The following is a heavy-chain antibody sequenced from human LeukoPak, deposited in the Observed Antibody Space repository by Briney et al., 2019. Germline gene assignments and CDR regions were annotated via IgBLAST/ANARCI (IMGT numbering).Heavy chain of an antibody. J-gene: IGHJ6*02. CDR3: ARGGLFGVVMDV. CDR2: IYYSGST. V-gene: IGHV4-59*01. Sequence: SETLSLTCTVSGGSISSYYWSWIRQPPGKGLEWIGYIYYSGSTNYNPSLKGRVTISVDTSKNQFSLKLSSVTAADTAVYYCARGGLFGVVMDVWGQGTTVTVSS. CDR1: GGSISSYY. D-gene: IGHD3-3*01.